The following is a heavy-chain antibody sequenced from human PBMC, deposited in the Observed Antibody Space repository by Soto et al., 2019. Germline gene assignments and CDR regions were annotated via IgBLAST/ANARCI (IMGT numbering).Heavy chain of an antibody. CDR1: GYTFTSYY. CDR3: ARVVRDGYKNNYFDY. V-gene: IGHV1-46*01. Sequence: AASVKVSCKASGYTFTSYYMHWVRQAPGQGLEWMGRINPGGGSTRYAQKFQGRVTITRDTSTSAVYQELSSLRSEETAVYYCARVVRDGYKNNYFDYWGQGTLVTVSS. J-gene: IGHJ4*02. CDR2: INPGGGST. D-gene: IGHD5-12*01.